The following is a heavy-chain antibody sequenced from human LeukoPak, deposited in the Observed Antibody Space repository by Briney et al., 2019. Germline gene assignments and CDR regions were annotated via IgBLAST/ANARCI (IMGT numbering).Heavy chain of an antibody. CDR1: GFTFSKYP. Sequence: GGSLRLSCSASGFTFSKYPMHWVRQAPGKGLEYVSAINSNGGNTYYADSAQGRFTISRDNSKNALYLQMSSLRAEDTAVYYCVRRRDGYNLWGQGTLVTVSS. CDR2: INSNGGNT. D-gene: IGHD5-24*01. J-gene: IGHJ4*02. V-gene: IGHV3-64D*09. CDR3: VRRRDGYNL.